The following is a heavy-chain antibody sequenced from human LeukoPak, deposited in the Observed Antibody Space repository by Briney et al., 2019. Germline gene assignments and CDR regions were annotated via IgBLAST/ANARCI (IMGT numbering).Heavy chain of an antibody. CDR1: GGSISSGGYY. J-gene: IGHJ4*02. CDR2: IHYSEIT. D-gene: IGHD3-22*01. V-gene: IGHV4-31*03. Sequence: PSETLSLTCTVSGGSISSGGYYWSWIRQHPGEGLEWIGYIHYSEITYYNPSLKSRVTISVATSKNQFSLKLTSVTAADAAVYYCANYDSSGYYTFAFWGQGTLVTVSS. CDR3: ANYDSSGYYTFAF.